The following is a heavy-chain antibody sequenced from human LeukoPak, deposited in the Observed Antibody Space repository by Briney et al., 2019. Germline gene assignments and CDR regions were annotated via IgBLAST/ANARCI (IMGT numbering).Heavy chain of an antibody. D-gene: IGHD4-17*01. J-gene: IGHJ1*01. Sequence: GGSLRLSCAASGFTFSNAWMSWVRQAPGKGLEWVGLIKSKTDGGTTDYAAPVKGRFTMSRDDSKNTLYLQMNSLKTEDTAVYYCITDYGAYHRLSQHWGQGTLVTVSS. CDR1: GFTFSNAW. V-gene: IGHV3-15*01. CDR2: IKSKTDGGTT. CDR3: ITDYGAYHRLSQH.